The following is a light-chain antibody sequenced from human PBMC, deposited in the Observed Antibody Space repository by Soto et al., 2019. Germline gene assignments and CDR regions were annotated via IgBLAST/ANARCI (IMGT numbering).Light chain of an antibody. CDR3: AAWDNSLNGYV. V-gene: IGLV1-44*01. J-gene: IGLJ1*01. Sequence: QSALTQPPSALGTPGQRVAISCSGASSNIGSTRANWYRQLPGTAPKLLIYSDNQRPSGVPDRFSGSKSGTSASLAISGLQSEDEADYYCAAWDNSLNGYVFGTGTKVTVL. CDR2: SDN. CDR1: SSNIGSTR.